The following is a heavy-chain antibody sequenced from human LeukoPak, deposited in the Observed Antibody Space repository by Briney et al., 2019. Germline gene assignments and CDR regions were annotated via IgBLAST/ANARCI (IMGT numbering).Heavy chain of an antibody. CDR3: ARDLQYYYGSGSSNWFDP. Sequence: ASVKVSCKASGYPFTGYYMHWVRQAPGQGLEWMGWINPNSGGTNYAQKFQGRVTMTRDTSISTAYMELSRLRSDDTAVYYCARDLQYYYGSGSSNWFDPWGQGTLVTVSS. CDR1: GYPFTGYY. CDR2: INPNSGGT. J-gene: IGHJ5*02. D-gene: IGHD3-10*01. V-gene: IGHV1-2*02.